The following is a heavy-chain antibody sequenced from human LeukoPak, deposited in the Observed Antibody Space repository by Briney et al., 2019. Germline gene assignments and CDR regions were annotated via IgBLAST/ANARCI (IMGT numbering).Heavy chain of an antibody. V-gene: IGHV1-46*01. Sequence: ASVKVSCKASGYTYTSYYMHWVRQDPGQGLEWMGIINPSGGSTSYAQKFQGRVTMTRDTSTSTVYMELSSLRSEDTAVYYCARVSAGGDAFDIWGQGTMVTVPS. CDR2: INPSGGST. CDR1: GYTYTSYY. CDR3: ARVSAGGDAFDI. D-gene: IGHD4-23*01. J-gene: IGHJ3*02.